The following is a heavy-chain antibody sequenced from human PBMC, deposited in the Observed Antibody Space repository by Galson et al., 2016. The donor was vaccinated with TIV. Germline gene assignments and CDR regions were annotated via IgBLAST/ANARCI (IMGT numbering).Heavy chain of an antibody. J-gene: IGHJ4*02. Sequence: SLRLSCAASGFSFSNFGIHWVRQAPGKGLEWVAVIWFDGSNDYFADSVKGRFTISRDDSKNTVYLQMNSLRAEDTAVYYCGRGSPPSTDTDYWGQGTQVTVSS. CDR3: GRGSPPSTDTDY. CDR1: GFSFSNFG. V-gene: IGHV3-33*01. CDR2: IWFDGSND. D-gene: IGHD1-1*01.